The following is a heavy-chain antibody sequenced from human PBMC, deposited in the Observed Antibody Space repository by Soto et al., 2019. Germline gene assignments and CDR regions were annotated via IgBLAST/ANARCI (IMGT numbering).Heavy chain of an antibody. V-gene: IGHV3-53*04. CDR2: FYSGGTT. Sequence: PGGSLRLSRVVSGFSVRSSYISWVRQAPERGLEWVSVFYSGGTTYYADSVKGRFTISRHSSNNTLYLQMNSLGPEDTAVYYCVGPPRDFDYWGQGTLVTVSS. CDR1: GFSVRSSY. CDR3: VGPPRDFDY. J-gene: IGHJ4*02. D-gene: IGHD6-6*01.